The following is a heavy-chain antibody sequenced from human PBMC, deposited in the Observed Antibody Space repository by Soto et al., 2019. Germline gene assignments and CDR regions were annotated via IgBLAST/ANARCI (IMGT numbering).Heavy chain of an antibody. CDR3: ARARYYDFWSGNHYYYYGMDV. J-gene: IGHJ6*02. D-gene: IGHD3-3*01. CDR2: INHSGST. V-gene: IGHV4-34*01. Sequence: PPGKGLEWIGEINHSGSTNYNPSLKSRVTISVDTSKNQFSLKLSSVTAADTAVYYCARARYYDFWSGNHYYYYGMDVWGQGTTVTVSS.